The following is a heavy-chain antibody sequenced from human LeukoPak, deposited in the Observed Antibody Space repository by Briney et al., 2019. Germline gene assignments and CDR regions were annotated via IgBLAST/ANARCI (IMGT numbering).Heavy chain of an antibody. D-gene: IGHD2-15*01. CDR2: ITQGGSTI. Sequence: GGSLRLSCEASGFTFSSYDMNWVRQAPGKGLQWISHITQGGSTIYYADSVKGRFTIFRDNAKSSLYLQMNSLRVEDTAVYYCAKDPCRGSGGSCYQDYWGQGTLVTVSS. CDR3: AKDPCRGSGGSCYQDY. CDR1: GFTFSSYD. J-gene: IGHJ4*02. V-gene: IGHV3-48*03.